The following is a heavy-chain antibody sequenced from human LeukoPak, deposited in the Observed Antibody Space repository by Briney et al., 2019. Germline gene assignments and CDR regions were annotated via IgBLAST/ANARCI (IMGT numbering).Heavy chain of an antibody. CDR1: GFTFSSYA. V-gene: IGHV3-23*01. CDR3: AKRASPYAGIAAAGTIDY. D-gene: IGHD6-13*01. CDR2: ISGSGGST. Sequence: PGRSLRLSCAASGFTFSSYAMSWVRQAPGKGLEWVSAISGSGGSTYYADSVKGRFTISRDNSKNTLYLQMNSLRAEDTAVYYCAKRASPYAGIAAAGTIDYWGQGTLVTVSS. J-gene: IGHJ4*02.